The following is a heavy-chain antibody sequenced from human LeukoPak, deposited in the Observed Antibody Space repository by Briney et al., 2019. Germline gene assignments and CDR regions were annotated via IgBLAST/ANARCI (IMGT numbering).Heavy chain of an antibody. CDR2: ISSSGSTM. CDR1: GFTFSSYE. J-gene: IGHJ4*02. CDR3: ASSSWYALVD. D-gene: IGHD6-13*01. Sequence: GGSLTLSCAASGFTFSSYEMNWDRQAPGTGLEWISYISSSGSTMYYADSVKGRFTISRDNVKSTLYLQMNSLWAEDTANYYCASSSWYALVDWGQGTLVTVSS. V-gene: IGHV3-48*03.